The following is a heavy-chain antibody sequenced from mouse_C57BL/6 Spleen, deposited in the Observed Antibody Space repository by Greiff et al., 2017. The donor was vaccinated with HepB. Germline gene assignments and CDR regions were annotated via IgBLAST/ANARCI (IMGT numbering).Heavy chain of an antibody. CDR2: IDPNSGGT. J-gene: IGHJ2*01. D-gene: IGHD2-4*01. V-gene: IGHV1-72*01. Sequence: QVQLQQPGAELVKPGASVKLSCKASGYTFTSYWMHWVKQRPGRGLEWIGRIDPNSGGTKYNEKFKSKATLTVDKPSSPAYMQLSSLTSEDSAVYYCAREGIYYDYDGGVYFDYWGQGTTLTVSS. CDR1: GYTFTSYW. CDR3: AREGIYYDYDGGVYFDY.